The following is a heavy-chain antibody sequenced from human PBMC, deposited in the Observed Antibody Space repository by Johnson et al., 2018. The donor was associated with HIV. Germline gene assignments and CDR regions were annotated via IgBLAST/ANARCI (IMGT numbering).Heavy chain of an antibody. V-gene: IGHV3-11*04. CDR1: GFTFSAYY. CDR3: AKADRITMVQGVRLCEAFDI. J-gene: IGHJ3*02. D-gene: IGHD3-10*01. Sequence: QEQLVESGGGLVKPGGSLRLSCATSGFTFSAYYMSCIRQAPGKGLECVSYISSSGSTIYYADSVKGRFTISRDNAKNSLYLQMNSLRAEDTAVYYCAKADRITMVQGVRLCEAFDIWGQGTMVTVSS. CDR2: ISSSGSTI.